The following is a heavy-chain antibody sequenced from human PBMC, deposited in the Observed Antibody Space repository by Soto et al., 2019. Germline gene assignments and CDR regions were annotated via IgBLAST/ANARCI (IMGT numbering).Heavy chain of an antibody. J-gene: IGHJ5*01. D-gene: IGHD3-10*01. CDR3: ARMWDLFTLNWFDS. V-gene: IGHV5-51*01. CDR1: GYNFASYW. Sequence: GESLKISCQGSGYNFASYWIGWVRQMTGKGLEWMGIIYPSDSETRYSPSFQGHVTISADRSLSTAYLQWSSLKASDTAIYYCARMWDLFTLNWFDSWGQGTLVAVSS. CDR2: IYPSDSET.